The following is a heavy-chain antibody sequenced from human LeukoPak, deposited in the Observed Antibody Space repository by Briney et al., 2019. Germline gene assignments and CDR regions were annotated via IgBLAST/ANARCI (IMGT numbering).Heavy chain of an antibody. CDR2: IYYSGST. J-gene: IGHJ4*02. D-gene: IGHD3-22*01. Sequence: PSETLSLTCTVSGGSISSGDYYWSWIRQPPGKGLEWIGYIYYSGSTYYNPSLKSRVTISVDTSKNQFSLKLSSVTAADTAVYYCAGQRRDSSGYYSKALFDYWGQGTLVTVSS. CDR1: GGSISSGDYY. V-gene: IGHV4-30-4*01. CDR3: AGQRRDSSGYYSKALFDY.